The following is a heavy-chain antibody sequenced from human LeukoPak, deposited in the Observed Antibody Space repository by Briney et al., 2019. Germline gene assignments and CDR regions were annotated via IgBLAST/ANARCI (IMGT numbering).Heavy chain of an antibody. J-gene: IGHJ5*02. CDR2: IYYSGST. Sequence: SETLSLTCTVSGGSISSYYWSWIRQPPGKGLEWIGYIYYSGSTNYNPSLKSRVTISVDTSKNQFSLKLSSVTAADTAVYYCASVIAAAGILAWGQGTLVTVSS. D-gene: IGHD6-13*01. V-gene: IGHV4-59*01. CDR1: GGSISSYY. CDR3: ASVIAAAGILA.